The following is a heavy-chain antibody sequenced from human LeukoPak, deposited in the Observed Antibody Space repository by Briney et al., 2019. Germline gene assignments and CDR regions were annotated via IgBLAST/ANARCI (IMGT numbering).Heavy chain of an antibody. D-gene: IGHD6-19*01. CDR1: GGSISSSSYY. CDR3: ARALHLPPDNSSGWFLDY. Sequence: SETLSLTCTVSGGSISSSSYYWGWIRQPPGKGLEWIGSIYYSGSTYSNPSLKSRVPISVDPSKNQFSLKLSSVTAADKAVYYCARALHLPPDNSSGWFLDYWGQGTLVTVSS. J-gene: IGHJ4*02. V-gene: IGHV4-39*07. CDR2: IYYSGST.